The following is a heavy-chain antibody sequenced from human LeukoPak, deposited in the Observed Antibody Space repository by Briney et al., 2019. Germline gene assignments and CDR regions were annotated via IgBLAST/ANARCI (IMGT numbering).Heavy chain of an antibody. Sequence: EASVKVSCKASGYTFTSYGISWVRQAPGQGLEWMGWISAYNGNTNYAQKLQGRVTMTTDTSTSTAYMDLSRLRSDDTAVYYCARLGENGLLTGYFYPWGQGTLATVSS. V-gene: IGHV1-18*01. CDR2: ISAYNGNT. CDR3: ARLGENGLLTGYFYP. CDR1: GYTFTSYG. D-gene: IGHD3-9*01. J-gene: IGHJ5*02.